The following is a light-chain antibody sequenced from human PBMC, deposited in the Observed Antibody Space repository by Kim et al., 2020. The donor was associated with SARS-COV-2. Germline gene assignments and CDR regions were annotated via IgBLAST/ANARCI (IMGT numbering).Light chain of an antibody. CDR2: GNN. J-gene: IGLJ2*01. V-gene: IGLV1-40*01. Sequence: QRITISCIGSTSNIGVHYDVHWYQFLPGTAPKLLIQGNNNRPSWVPERFSGSKSDTSASLAIAGLQPEDEADYYCQSFDTNLKTVVFGGGTQLTVL. CDR3: QSFDTNLKTVV. CDR1: TSNIGVHYD.